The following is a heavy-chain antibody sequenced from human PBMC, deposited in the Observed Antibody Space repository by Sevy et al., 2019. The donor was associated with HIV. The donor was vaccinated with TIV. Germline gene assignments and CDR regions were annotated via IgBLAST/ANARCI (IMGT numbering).Heavy chain of an antibody. Sequence: GESLKISCAASGFTVSSNYMSWVRQAPGKGLEWVSVIYSGGSTYYADSVKGRFTISRDNSKNTLYLQMNSLRAEDTAVYYCARQYSGSYGWFDPWGQGTLVTVSS. V-gene: IGHV3-53*01. D-gene: IGHD1-26*01. CDR3: ARQYSGSYGWFDP. J-gene: IGHJ5*02. CDR2: IYSGGST. CDR1: GFTVSSNY.